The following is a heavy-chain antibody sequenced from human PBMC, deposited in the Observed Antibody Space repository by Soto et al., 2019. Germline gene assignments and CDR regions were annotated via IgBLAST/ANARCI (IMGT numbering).Heavy chain of an antibody. D-gene: IGHD6-19*01. V-gene: IGHV3-33*01. J-gene: IGHJ3*02. CDR2: IWYDGSNK. CDR3: ASSIAVAGLDAFDI. CDR1: VFTFSSYG. Sequence: GSLRLSCAASVFTFSSYGMHWVRQAPGKGLEWVAVIWYDGSNKYYADSVKGRFTISRDNSKNTLYLQMNSLRAEDTAVYYCASSIAVAGLDAFDIWGQGTMVTVSS.